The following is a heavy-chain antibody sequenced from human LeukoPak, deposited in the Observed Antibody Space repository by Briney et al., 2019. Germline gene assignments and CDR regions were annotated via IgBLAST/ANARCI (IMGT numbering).Heavy chain of an antibody. CDR3: ARVRGVTTYDY. CDR2: ISNNGGYT. J-gene: IGHJ4*02. V-gene: IGHV3-23*01. Sequence: GGSLRLSCAASGFTFSSSAMSWVRQAPGKGLEWVSAISNNGGYTYYADSVQGRFTISRDNSKSTLCLQMNSLRAEDTAVYYCARVRGVTTYDYWGQGTLVTVSS. CDR1: GFTFSSSA. D-gene: IGHD3-10*01.